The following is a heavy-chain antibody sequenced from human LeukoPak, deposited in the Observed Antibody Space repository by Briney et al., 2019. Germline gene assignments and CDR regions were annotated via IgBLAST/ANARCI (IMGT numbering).Heavy chain of an antibody. CDR1: GFTFSRDN. V-gene: IGHV3-53*05. CDR2: IYSSGTT. J-gene: IGHJ4*02. Sequence: GGSLRLSCAASGFTFSRDNMNWVRQAPGKGPEWVSVIYSSGTTYYADSVKGRFTISRDNSKNTLDLQMNGLRTEDTAVYYCARGHGGTAYYFDYWGQGTLVTVSS. D-gene: IGHD3-16*01. CDR3: ARGHGGTAYYFDY.